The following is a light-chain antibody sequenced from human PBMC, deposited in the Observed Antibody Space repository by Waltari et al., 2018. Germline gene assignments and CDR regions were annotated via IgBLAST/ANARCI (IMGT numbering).Light chain of an antibody. J-gene: IGKJ1*01. CDR3: QQGNTFPPT. Sequence: IQMTQSPSSVSASVGDRVTITCRATQDINRALAWYQQKPGQAPNLLIYAVSSLQSGVPSRFSGSGSGTHFTLTISSLQPEDVATYYCQQGNTFPPTFGLGTRVQI. V-gene: IGKV1-12*01. CDR1: QDINRA. CDR2: AVS.